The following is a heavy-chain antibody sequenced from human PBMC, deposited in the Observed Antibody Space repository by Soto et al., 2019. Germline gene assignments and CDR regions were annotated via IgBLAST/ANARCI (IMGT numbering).Heavy chain of an antibody. J-gene: IGHJ3*01. Sequence: PGGALRLSCEASGFTFIRYGMHWVRQAPGRGLEWVALIYGDGSKQYYTDSVKGRFTISRDNAKNTLFLEMSVLRAEDTAVYYCARDDDGEPNAFDVWGQGTMVTVSS. D-gene: IGHD3-10*01. CDR2: IYGDGSKQ. CDR1: GFTFIRYG. CDR3: ARDDDGEPNAFDV. V-gene: IGHV3-33*01.